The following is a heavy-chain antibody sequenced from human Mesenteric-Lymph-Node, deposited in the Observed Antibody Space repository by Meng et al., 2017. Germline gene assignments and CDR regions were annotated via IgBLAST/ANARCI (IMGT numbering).Heavy chain of an antibody. V-gene: IGHV4-34*01. CDR3: ARAVAYCGGDCYPDGYYFDY. CDR1: GGSFSGYY. D-gene: IGHD2-21*02. J-gene: IGHJ4*02. Sequence: SETLSLTCAVYGGSFSGYYWSWIRQPPGKGLEWIGEINHSGSTNYNPSLKSRVTISVDTSKKQFSLKLSSVTAADTAVYYCARAVAYCGGDCYPDGYYFDYWGQGTLVTVSS. CDR2: INHSGST.